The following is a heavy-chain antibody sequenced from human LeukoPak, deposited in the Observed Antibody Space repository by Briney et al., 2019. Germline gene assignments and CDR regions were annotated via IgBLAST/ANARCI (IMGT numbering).Heavy chain of an antibody. CDR2: ISFDASNK. CDR3: AKDGVWFGDYYYYYMDV. Sequence: GGSLRLSCAASGFTFSSYGMHWVRQAPGKGLEWVAVISFDASNKYYADSVKGRFTISRDNSKNTLYLQMNSLRAEDTAVYYCAKDGVWFGDYYYYYMDVWGKGTTVTITS. V-gene: IGHV3-30*18. J-gene: IGHJ6*03. D-gene: IGHD3-10*01. CDR1: GFTFSSYG.